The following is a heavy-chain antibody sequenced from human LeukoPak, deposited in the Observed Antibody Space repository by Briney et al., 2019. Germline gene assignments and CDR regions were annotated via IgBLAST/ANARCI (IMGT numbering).Heavy chain of an antibody. V-gene: IGHV4-34*01. Sequence: PSETLSLTCAVYGGSFSGYYWSWIRQPPGKGLEWIGYIYHSGSTYYNPSLKSRVTISVDRSKNQFSLKLSSVTAADTAVYYCARVGWVVPAAISAFDIWGQGTMVTVSS. D-gene: IGHD2-2*02. CDR1: GGSFSGYY. CDR2: IYHSGST. J-gene: IGHJ3*02. CDR3: ARVGWVVPAAISAFDI.